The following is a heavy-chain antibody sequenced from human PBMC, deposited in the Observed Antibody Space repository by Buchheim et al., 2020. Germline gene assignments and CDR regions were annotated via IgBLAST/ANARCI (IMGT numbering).Heavy chain of an antibody. Sequence: QVQLVQSGAEVKKPGASVKVSCKASGYTFTSYYMHWVRQAPGQGLEWMGIINPSGGSTSYPQKFQCSVTMTRDTSPSTLYLELSSLRSEDTAVYYCAREEIVVVNGPFDYWGQGTL. CDR2: INPSGGST. CDR1: GYTFTSYY. J-gene: IGHJ4*02. D-gene: IGHD3-22*01. V-gene: IGHV1-46*03. CDR3: AREEIVVVNGPFDY.